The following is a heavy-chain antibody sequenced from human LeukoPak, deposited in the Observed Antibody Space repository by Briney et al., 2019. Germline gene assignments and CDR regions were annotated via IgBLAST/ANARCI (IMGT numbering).Heavy chain of an antibody. J-gene: IGHJ4*02. V-gene: IGHV3-23*01. Sequence: GGSLRLSCTGSGFPFSMFAMNWVRQAPGQGLEWVSGLSGGGETRKYADSVKGRFTVSRDASKNMVFLQMNDLRTEDTAVYYCAKEQRIRHCSEGVCMEGYYFDYWGQGSLVTVSS. CDR1: GFPFSMFA. CDR2: LSGGGETR. CDR3: AKEQRIRHCSEGVCMEGYYFDY. D-gene: IGHD2-8*01.